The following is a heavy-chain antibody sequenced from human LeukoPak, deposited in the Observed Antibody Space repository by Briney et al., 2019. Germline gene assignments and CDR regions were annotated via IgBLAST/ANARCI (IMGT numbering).Heavy chain of an antibody. CDR2: ISGSGSSP. Sequence: GGSLRVSCAASGFTFSNNAMSWVRQAPGKGLEWVSAISGSGSSPYYAESVKGRFPISRDNSKNTLYLQMNSLRAEDTAVYCCAKGHYYDSSDSFDYWGQGALVSVSS. CDR1: GFTFSNNA. V-gene: IGHV3-23*01. CDR3: AKGHYYDSSDSFDY. J-gene: IGHJ4*02. D-gene: IGHD3-22*01.